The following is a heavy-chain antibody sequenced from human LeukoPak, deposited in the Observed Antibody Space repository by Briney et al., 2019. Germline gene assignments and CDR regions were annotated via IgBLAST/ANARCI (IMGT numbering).Heavy chain of an antibody. D-gene: IGHD4-17*01. V-gene: IGHV1-58*01. J-gene: IGHJ6*02. CDR3: AATLTVTSGSTYYGLDV. CDR2: IVVGSGHT. Sequence: SVKVSCKASGFTFATSTVQWVRQARGQRLEWVGWIVVGSGHTNYAQKFQQRVTITRDMSTSTAYMYLSSLTSEDTALYYCAATLTVTSGSTYYGLDVWGQGTTVTVSS. CDR1: GFTFATST.